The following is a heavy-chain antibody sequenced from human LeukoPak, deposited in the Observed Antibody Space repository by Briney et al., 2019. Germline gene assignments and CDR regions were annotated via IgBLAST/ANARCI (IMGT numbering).Heavy chain of an antibody. Sequence: GGSLRLSCAASGFTFSDFGMNWVRQAPGKGLEWVASISNGGTEFHADSVKGRFAISRDTSTNTLSLQMNSLRAEDTAVYFCARRTGDTRFCSRFSCFLPDYWGQGTLVTVSS. J-gene: IGHJ4*02. CDR1: GFTFSDFG. CDR3: ARRTGDTRFCSRFSCFLPDY. CDR2: ISNGGTE. D-gene: IGHD2-2*01. V-gene: IGHV3-30*01.